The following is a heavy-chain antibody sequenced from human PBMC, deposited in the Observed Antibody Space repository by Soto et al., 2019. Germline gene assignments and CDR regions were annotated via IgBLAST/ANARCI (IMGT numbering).Heavy chain of an antibody. CDR2: IILIFGTA. J-gene: IGHJ6*02. V-gene: IGHV1-69*12. D-gene: IGHD4-17*01. CDR1: GGTFSSYA. Sequence: QVQLVQSGAEVKKPGSSVKVSCKASGGTFSSYAISWVRQAPGQGLEWMGGIILIFGTANYAQKFQGRVTITAAESTSKAYMELSSLRSEDTAVYYCAGGDDYGDYFHPHAMDVWGQGTTVTVSS. CDR3: AGGDDYGDYFHPHAMDV.